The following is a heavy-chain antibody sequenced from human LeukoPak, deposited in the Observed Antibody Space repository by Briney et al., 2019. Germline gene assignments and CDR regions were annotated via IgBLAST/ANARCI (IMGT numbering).Heavy chain of an antibody. D-gene: IGHD3-10*01. CDR1: GGSISSYY. CDR2: IYYSGST. CDR3: ARDALSMVRGVIIKNNWFDP. J-gene: IGHJ5*02. V-gene: IGHV4-59*12. Sequence: SETLSLTCTVSGGSISSYYWSWIRQPPGKGLEWIGYIYYSGSTSYKPSLKSRVTISVDTSKNQFSPKLSSVTAADTAVYYCARDALSMVRGVIIKNNWFDPWGQGTLVTVSS.